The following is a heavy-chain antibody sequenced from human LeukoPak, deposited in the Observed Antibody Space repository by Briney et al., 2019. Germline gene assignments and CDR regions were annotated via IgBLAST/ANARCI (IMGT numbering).Heavy chain of an antibody. V-gene: IGHV5-51*01. CDR1: GYSFTSYW. CDR3: ARRLPGLAAGGNWFDP. CDR2: IYPGDSDT. D-gene: IGHD3/OR15-3a*01. Sequence: GESLKISGKGSGYSFTSYWIGWVRQMPGKGLEWMGIIYPGDSDTRYSPSFQGQVTISADKSISTAYLQWSSLKASDTAMDYCARRLPGLAAGGNWFDPWGQGTLVTVSS. J-gene: IGHJ5*02.